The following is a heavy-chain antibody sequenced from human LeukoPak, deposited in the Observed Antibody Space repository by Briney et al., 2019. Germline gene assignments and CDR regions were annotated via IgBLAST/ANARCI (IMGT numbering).Heavy chain of an antibody. CDR2: ISSSGSTI. Sequence: SGGSLRLSCAASKFTFSDYYMSWIRQAPGKGLEWVSYISSSGSTIYYADSVKGRFTISRDNAKNSLYLQMNSLRAEDTAVYYCARDPGNYYGSGSRTFDYWGQGTLVTVSS. V-gene: IGHV3-11*01. J-gene: IGHJ4*02. D-gene: IGHD3-10*01. CDR1: KFTFSDYY. CDR3: ARDPGNYYGSGSRTFDY.